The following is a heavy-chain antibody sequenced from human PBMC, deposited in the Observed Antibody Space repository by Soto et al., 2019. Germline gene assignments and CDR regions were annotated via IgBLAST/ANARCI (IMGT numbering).Heavy chain of an antibody. D-gene: IGHD2-15*01. Sequence: PSLTLRVPWAVEGGSFSGYYWRWIRQTQGKGLEWIGEITHSGSTNYNPSLKSRVTISVDTSKNQFSLKLSSVTAADTAVYYCARGRCGQCRGGSGYIPNYMDVWGKGTTVSVSS. CDR2: ITHSGST. V-gene: IGHV4-34*01. CDR1: GGSFSGYY. CDR3: ARGRCGQCRGGSGYIPNYMDV. J-gene: IGHJ6*03.